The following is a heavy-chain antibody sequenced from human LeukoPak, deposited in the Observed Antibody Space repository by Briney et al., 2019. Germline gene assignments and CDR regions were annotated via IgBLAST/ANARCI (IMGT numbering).Heavy chain of an antibody. D-gene: IGHD4-23*01. J-gene: IGHJ4*02. Sequence: GGSLRLSCAASGLTFSSNTMLWVRQAPGKGMQWVATITHDGNNKYYGDSVKGRFTISRDNSKNALYLEMNGLRVEDTAIYYCATTGNSDWGQGTLVTVSS. CDR2: ITHDGNNK. CDR1: GLTFSSNT. V-gene: IGHV3-30*03. CDR3: ATTGNSD.